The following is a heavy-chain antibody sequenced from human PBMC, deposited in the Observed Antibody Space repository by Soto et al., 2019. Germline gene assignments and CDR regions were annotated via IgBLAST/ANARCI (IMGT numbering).Heavy chain of an antibody. CDR2: IWYDGSNK. CDR3: ARENSSQAGYYYYGMDV. D-gene: IGHD6-13*01. V-gene: IGHV3-33*01. Sequence: GGSLRLSCAASGFTFSSYGMHWVRQAPGKGLEWVAVIWYDGSNKYYADSVKGRFTISRDNSKNTLYLQMNSLRAEDTAVYYCARENSSQAGYYYYGMDVWGQGTTVTVSS. CDR1: GFTFSSYG. J-gene: IGHJ6*02.